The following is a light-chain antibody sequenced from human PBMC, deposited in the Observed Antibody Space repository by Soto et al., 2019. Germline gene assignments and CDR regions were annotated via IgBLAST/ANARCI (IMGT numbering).Light chain of an antibody. CDR2: AAS. Sequence: DIQMTQSPSSLSASVGDRVTITCRASQGISNYLAWYQQKPGKVPKLLIYAASTLQSGVPSRFSGSGSGTDFTLTISSLQSEDVAAYYCQKYNSALWTFGQGTKVEIK. CDR3: QKYNSALWT. V-gene: IGKV1-27*01. CDR1: QGISNY. J-gene: IGKJ1*01.